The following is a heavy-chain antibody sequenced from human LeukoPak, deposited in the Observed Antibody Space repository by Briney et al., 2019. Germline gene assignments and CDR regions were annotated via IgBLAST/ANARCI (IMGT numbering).Heavy chain of an antibody. Sequence: ASVKVSCKASGGTFSSYAISWVRQAPGQGLEWMGGIIPIFGTANYAQKFQGRVTITADESTSTAYMELRSLRSDDTAVYYCARDQCRGSCYSNWFDPWGQGTLVTVSS. D-gene: IGHD2-15*01. CDR2: IIPIFGTA. V-gene: IGHV1-69*13. J-gene: IGHJ5*02. CDR3: ARDQCRGSCYSNWFDP. CDR1: GGTFSSYA.